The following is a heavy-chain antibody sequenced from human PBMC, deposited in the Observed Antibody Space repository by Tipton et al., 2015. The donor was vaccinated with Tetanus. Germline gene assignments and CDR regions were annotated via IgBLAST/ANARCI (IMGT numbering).Heavy chain of an antibody. CDR3: ARGGPYYSDTSNVYPFYGMDV. Sequence: TLSLTCTVSGGSVNSGSYYWSWIRQPPGKGLEWIGYIYQSGSTSYSPSLESRVTISLETSKNQFSLRLSSVTAADTAVYYCARGGPYYSDTSNVYPFYGMDVWGQGTSVTVSS. CDR2: IYQSGST. D-gene: IGHD3-22*01. V-gene: IGHV4-61*01. CDR1: GGSVNSGSYY. J-gene: IGHJ6*02.